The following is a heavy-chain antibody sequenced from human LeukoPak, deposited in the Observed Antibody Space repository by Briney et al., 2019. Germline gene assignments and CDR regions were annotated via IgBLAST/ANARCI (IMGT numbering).Heavy chain of an antibody. Sequence: SVKVSRKAFGGTFRSYAFSWVRQAPGQGVGWVGRNIPILGIANYAQKFQGRVTITADKSTSTAYMELSSLRSEDTAVYYCASTPITIFGVVIDAFDIWGQGTMVTVSS. J-gene: IGHJ3*02. CDR1: GGTFRSYA. D-gene: IGHD3-3*01. CDR3: ASTPITIFGVVIDAFDI. CDR2: NIPILGIA. V-gene: IGHV1-69*04.